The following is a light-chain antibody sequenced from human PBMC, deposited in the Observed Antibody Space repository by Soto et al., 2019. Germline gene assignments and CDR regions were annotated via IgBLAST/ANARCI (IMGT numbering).Light chain of an antibody. CDR2: DVS. CDR3: SSYTSGSLDV. CDR1: SSDVGGYNY. Sequence: QSVLTQPASVSGSPGQSIAISCTGTSSDVGGYNYVSWYQQHPGKAPKVMIYDVSNRPSGVSDRFSGSKSGNTASLTISGLQADDEADYYCSSYTSGSLDVFGTGTKVTVL. V-gene: IGLV2-14*01. J-gene: IGLJ1*01.